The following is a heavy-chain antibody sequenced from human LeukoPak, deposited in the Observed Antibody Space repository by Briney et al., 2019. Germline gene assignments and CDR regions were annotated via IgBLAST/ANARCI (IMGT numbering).Heavy chain of an antibody. V-gene: IGHV1-69*04. CDR3: ARGTTYYYDSSGLIDY. CDR1: GGTFSSYA. CDR2: IIPILGIA. J-gene: IGHJ4*02. D-gene: IGHD3-22*01. Sequence: SVKVSCKASGGTFSSYAISWVRQAPGQGLEWMGRIIPILGIANYAQKFQGRVTITADKSTSTAYMELSSLRSEDAAVYYCARGTTYYYDSSGLIDYWGQGTLVTVSS.